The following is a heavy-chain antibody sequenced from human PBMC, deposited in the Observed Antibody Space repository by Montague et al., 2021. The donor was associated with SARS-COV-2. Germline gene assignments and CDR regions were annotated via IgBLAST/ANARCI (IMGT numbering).Heavy chain of an antibody. V-gene: IGHV4-31*11. Sequence: TLSLTCAVYGGSFSGYYWNWIRQHPGKGLEWIGYISDSGSTYYNPSLKSRISMSADPSKNQFSLKVNSVTAADTAVYYCVREQADEREDFDYWGPGTLVTVSS. J-gene: IGHJ4*02. CDR1: GGSFSGYY. CDR2: ISDSGST. D-gene: IGHD1-26*01. CDR3: VREQADEREDFDY.